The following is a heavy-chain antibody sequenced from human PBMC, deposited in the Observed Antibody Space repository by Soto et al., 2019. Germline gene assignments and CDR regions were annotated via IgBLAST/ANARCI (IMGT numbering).Heavy chain of an antibody. CDR2: ISSSGVYI. CDR3: ARDVANSKQSYVY. D-gene: IGHD6-13*01. Sequence: PGGSLRLTGAASGFTFSLYSFNWVRQSPWKGLEWLSSISSSGVYIYYADSVKGRFTISRDNAKNSLNLQMNSLRAEDTAVYYCARDVANSKQSYVYLGQGILLTVSS. V-gene: IGHV3-21*01. J-gene: IGHJ4*02. CDR1: GFTFSLYS.